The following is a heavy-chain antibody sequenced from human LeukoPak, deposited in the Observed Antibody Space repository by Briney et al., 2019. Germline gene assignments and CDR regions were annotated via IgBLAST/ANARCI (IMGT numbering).Heavy chain of an antibody. Sequence: ASVKVSCKASGYTFTSYYMHWVRQAPGQGLEWMGIINPSGGSTSYAQKFQGRVTMTRDMSTSTVYMELSSLRSEDTAVYYCASLYWGPPTPGYMDVWGKGTTVTVSS. D-gene: IGHD2-15*01. V-gene: IGHV1-46*01. CDR2: INPSGGST. J-gene: IGHJ6*03. CDR3: ASLYWGPPTPGYMDV. CDR1: GYTFTSYY.